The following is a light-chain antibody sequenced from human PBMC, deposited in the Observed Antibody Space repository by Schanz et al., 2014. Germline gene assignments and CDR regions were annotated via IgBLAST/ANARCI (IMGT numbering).Light chain of an antibody. Sequence: QSALTQPASVSGSPGQSITISCTGTSSDVGSYNLVSWYQQHPGKAPKIMIYEDTQRPSGVPDRFSGSKSGNTASLTISGLQAEDEADYYCCSYAGSSTWVFGGGTKLTVL. CDR3: CSYAGSSTWV. J-gene: IGLJ3*02. V-gene: IGLV2-23*01. CDR2: EDT. CDR1: SSDVGSYNL.